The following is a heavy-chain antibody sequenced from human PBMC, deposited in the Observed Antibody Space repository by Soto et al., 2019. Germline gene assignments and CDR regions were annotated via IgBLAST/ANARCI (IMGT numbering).Heavy chain of an antibody. CDR3: ARDPGGSYAY. V-gene: IGHV1-2*02. Sequence: ASVKVSFKASGYTFTGYFMHWVRQAPGQGLEWMGWISPHSGGTHYAQKFQGRVTMTRDTFISTAYMELNRVRSDDTAVYFCARDPGGSYAYWGQGTLVTVSS. CDR1: GYTFTGYF. D-gene: IGHD1-26*01. J-gene: IGHJ4*02. CDR2: ISPHSGGT.